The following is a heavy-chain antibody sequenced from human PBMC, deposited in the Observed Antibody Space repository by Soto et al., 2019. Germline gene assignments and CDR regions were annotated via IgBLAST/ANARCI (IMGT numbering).Heavy chain of an antibody. CDR3: ARDPPYTMIVVEMAFDI. J-gene: IGHJ3*02. Sequence: PGGSLRLSCAASGFTFSSYGMHWVRQAPGKGLEWVAVIWYDGSNKYYADSVKGRFTISRDNSKNTLYLQMNSLRAEDTAVYYCARDPPYTMIVVEMAFDIWGQGTMVTVSS. V-gene: IGHV3-33*01. CDR2: IWYDGSNK. CDR1: GFTFSSYG. D-gene: IGHD3-22*01.